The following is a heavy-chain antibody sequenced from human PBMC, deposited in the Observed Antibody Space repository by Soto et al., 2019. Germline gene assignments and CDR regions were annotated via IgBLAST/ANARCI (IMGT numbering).Heavy chain of an antibody. CDR2: IYSGGST. V-gene: IGHV3-66*04. CDR3: ARRHYYGSD. D-gene: IGHD3-10*01. CDR1: GFTVSSNY. J-gene: IGHJ4*02. Sequence: EVQLVESGGGLVQPVGSLRLSCAASGFTVSSNYMTWVRQAPGQGLECVSIIYSGGSTYYADSVKGRFTISRDNSKNTLYLQMNSLRAEDTAVYYCARRHYYGSDWGQGTLVTVSS.